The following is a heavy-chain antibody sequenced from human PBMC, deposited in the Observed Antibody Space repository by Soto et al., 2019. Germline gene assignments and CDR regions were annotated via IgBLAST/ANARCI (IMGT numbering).Heavy chain of an antibody. CDR2: IYHSGST. CDR3: ARVPGP. CDR1: GGSISSGCYS. J-gene: IGHJ5*02. V-gene: IGHV4-30-2*01. Sequence: PSETLSLTCAVSGGSISSGCYSWSWLRQPPGKGLEWIGYIYHSGSTYYNPSLKSRVTISVDRSKNQFSLKLSSVTAADTAVYYCARVPGPWGQGTLVTVSS.